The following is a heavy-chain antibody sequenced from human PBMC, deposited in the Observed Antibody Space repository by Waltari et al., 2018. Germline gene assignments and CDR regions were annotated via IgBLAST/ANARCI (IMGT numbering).Heavy chain of an antibody. CDR2: NYSGGST. CDR1: GFTVSSNY. D-gene: IGHD1-26*01. V-gene: IGHV3-53*01. Sequence: EVQLVESGGGLIQPGGSLRLSCAASGFTVSSNYMSWVRQAPGKGLEWVSVNYSGGSTYYADSVKGRFTISRDNSKNTLYLQMNSLRAEDTAVYYCARAGSGSYYVNYYYYGMDVWGQGTTVSVSS. CDR3: ARAGSGSYYVNYYYYGMDV. J-gene: IGHJ6*02.